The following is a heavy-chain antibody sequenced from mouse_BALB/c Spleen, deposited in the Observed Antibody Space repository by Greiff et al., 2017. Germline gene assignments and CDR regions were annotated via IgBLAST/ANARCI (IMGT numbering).Heavy chain of an antibody. CDR1: GYTFTDYN. Sequence: EVQLQQSGPELVKPGASVKIPCKASGYTFTDYNMDWVKQSHGKSLEWIGDINPNNGGTIYNQKFKGKATLTVDKSSSTAYMHLNSLTSEDSAVYYCARKLAYFDYWGQGTTLTVSS. J-gene: IGHJ2*01. CDR3: ARKLAYFDY. CDR2: INPNNGGT. D-gene: IGHD4-1*01. V-gene: IGHV1-18*01.